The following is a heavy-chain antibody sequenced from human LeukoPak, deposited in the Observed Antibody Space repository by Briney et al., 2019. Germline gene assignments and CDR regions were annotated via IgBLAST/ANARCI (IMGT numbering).Heavy chain of an antibody. CDR2: ISSSSSYI. CDR3: ARVHSVTMVRGVLDFDY. CDR1: GFTDSSNY. J-gene: IGHJ4*02. D-gene: IGHD3-10*01. Sequence: GGSLRLSCAASGFTDSSNYMSWVRQAPGKGLEWVSSISSSSSYIYYADSVRGRFTISRDNAKNSLYLQMNSLRAEDTAVYYCARVHSVTMVRGVLDFDYWGQGTLVTVSS. V-gene: IGHV3-21*01.